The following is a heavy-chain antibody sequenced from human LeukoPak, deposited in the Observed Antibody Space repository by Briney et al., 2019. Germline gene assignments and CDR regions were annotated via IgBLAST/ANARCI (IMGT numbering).Heavy chain of an antibody. CDR3: AKDRVSRDSSGYYRYYYGMDV. J-gene: IGHJ6*02. CDR2: IRYDGSNK. V-gene: IGHV3-30*02. D-gene: IGHD3-22*01. Sequence: GGSLRLSCAASGFTFSSYGMHWVRQAPGKGLEWVAVIRYDGSNKYYADSVKGRFTISRDNSKNTLYLQMNSLRAEDTAVYYCAKDRVSRDSSGYYRYYYGMDVWGQGTTVTVSS. CDR1: GFTFSSYG.